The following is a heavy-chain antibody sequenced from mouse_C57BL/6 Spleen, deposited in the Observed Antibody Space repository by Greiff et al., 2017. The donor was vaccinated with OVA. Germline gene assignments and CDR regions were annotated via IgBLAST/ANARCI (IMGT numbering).Heavy chain of an antibody. J-gene: IGHJ2*01. CDR1: GYSITSGYY. CDR2: ISYDGSN. CDR3: ARRRTAQTDFDY. Sequence: VQLKESGPGLVKPSQSLSLTCSVTGYSITSGYYWNWIRQFPGNKLEWMGYISYDGSNNYNPSLKNRISITRDTSKNQFFLKLNSVTTEDTATYYCARRRTAQTDFDYWGQGTTLTVSS. D-gene: IGHD3-2*02. V-gene: IGHV3-6*01.